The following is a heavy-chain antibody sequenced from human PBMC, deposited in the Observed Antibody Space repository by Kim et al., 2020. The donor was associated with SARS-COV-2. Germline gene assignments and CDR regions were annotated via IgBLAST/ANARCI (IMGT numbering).Heavy chain of an antibody. CDR3: ARPRQGRDWYFDL. J-gene: IGHJ2*01. CDR1: GYTFTSYD. Sequence: ASVKVSCKASGYTFTSYDINWVRQAPGQGLEWMGWMNPNSANTGYAPKFQGRVTMTRDNSITTAYMELRSLRSEDTAVYYCARPRQGRDWYFDLWGRGTLVTVSS. V-gene: IGHV1-8*01. CDR2: MNPNSANT.